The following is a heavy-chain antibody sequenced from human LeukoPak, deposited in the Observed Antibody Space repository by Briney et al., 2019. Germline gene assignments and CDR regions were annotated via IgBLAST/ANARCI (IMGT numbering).Heavy chain of an antibody. CDR2: IFHTGRT. CDR1: SYSINSGYY. D-gene: IGHD3-10*02. CDR3: ARVGYYVSGDHASRWFDP. J-gene: IGHJ5*02. Sequence: PSETLSLTCTVSSYSINSGYYWGWLRQPPGKGLEWIGSIFHTGRTLYNPSLESRVSISVDTSKNQFSLKLKSMTAVDTAVYYCARVGYYVSGDHASRWFDPWGQGTLVTVSS. V-gene: IGHV4-38-2*02.